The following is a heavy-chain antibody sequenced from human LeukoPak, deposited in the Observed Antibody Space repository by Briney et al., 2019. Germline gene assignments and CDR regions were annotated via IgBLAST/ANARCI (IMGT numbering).Heavy chain of an antibody. J-gene: IGHJ4*02. CDR1: GASISSSYY. D-gene: IGHD3-22*01. V-gene: IGHV4-59*01. CDR3: ARSPGHRGYDY. CDR2: IYYSGST. Sequence: KASETLSLTCTVSGASISSSYYWSWIRQPPGKGLEWIGYIYYSGSTNYNPSLESRVTMSIDTSNNQFSLKLTSVTATDTAVYYCARSPGHRGYDYWGQGTLVTVSS.